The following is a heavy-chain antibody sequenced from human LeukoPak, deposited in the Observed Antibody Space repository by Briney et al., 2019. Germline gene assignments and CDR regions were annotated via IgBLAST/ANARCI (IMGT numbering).Heavy chain of an antibody. J-gene: IGHJ4*02. D-gene: IGHD5-18*01. Sequence: GGSLRLSCAASGFTFSTFAMHWVRQSPGKGLEWVANIKQDGSEKYYVDSVKGRFTISRDNAKNSLYLQMNSLRAEDTAVYYCARELSRRYSLDYWGQGTLVTVSS. CDR3: ARELSRRYSLDY. V-gene: IGHV3-7*01. CDR2: IKQDGSEK. CDR1: GFTFSTFA.